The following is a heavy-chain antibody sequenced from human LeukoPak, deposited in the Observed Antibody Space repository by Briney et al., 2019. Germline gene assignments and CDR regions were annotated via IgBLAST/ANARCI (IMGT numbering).Heavy chain of an antibody. V-gene: IGHV4-31*03. CDR1: GDSISRGGFC. Sequence: TLSLPCSVSGDSISRGGFCWCWIRQHPGKGLEWIGYIYTSGDTNYNASLKSRVAISLDTSRDQFSLSLTSVTAADTAVYFCARATTVSGLFDYWGQGTLVTVSS. D-gene: IGHD1-1*01. CDR3: ARATTVSGLFDY. CDR2: IYTSGDT. J-gene: IGHJ4*02.